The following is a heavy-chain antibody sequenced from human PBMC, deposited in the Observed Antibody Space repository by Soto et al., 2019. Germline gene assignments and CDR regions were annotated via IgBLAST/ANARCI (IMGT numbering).Heavy chain of an antibody. CDR1: GYSFTSYW. CDR3: ARHVTLGGGSYGSTQNWFDP. J-gene: IGHJ5*02. V-gene: IGHV5-51*01. CDR2: IYPGDSDT. Sequence: PGESLKISCKGSGYSFTSYWIGWVRQMPGKGLEWMGIIYPGDSDTRYSPSFQGQVTISADKSISTAYLQWSSLKASDTAMYYCARHVTLGGGSYGSTQNWFDPWGQGTLVTVSS. D-gene: IGHD5-18*01.